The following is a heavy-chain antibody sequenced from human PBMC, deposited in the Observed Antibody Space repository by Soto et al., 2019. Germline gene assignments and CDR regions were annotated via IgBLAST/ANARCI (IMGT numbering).Heavy chain of an antibody. V-gene: IGHV1-46*01. J-gene: IGHJ5*02. D-gene: IGHD3-16*01. CDR1: GDTFPRCY. CDR2: INPHGGST. Sequence: NDSWNSPGDTFPRCYCHWVQQAKVQVLEWMGVINPHGGSTAYAQRFQGRVTMTRDTPTSTVYMQLTSLRSEDTAVYYCARSSGGNYGIIIEGSNWFDPWGQGNLVSGSA. CDR3: ARSSGGNYGIIIEGSNWFDP.